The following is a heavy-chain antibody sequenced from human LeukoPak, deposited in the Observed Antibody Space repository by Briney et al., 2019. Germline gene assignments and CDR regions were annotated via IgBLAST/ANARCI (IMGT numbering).Heavy chain of an antibody. CDR1: GFTFSSYW. V-gene: IGHV3-7*01. CDR2: IKQDGSEK. CDR3: ARDSGLTMIAEYAFDI. J-gene: IGHJ3*02. D-gene: IGHD3-22*01. Sequence: GGSLRLSCAASGFTFSSYWMSWVRQAPGKGLEWVANIKQDGSEKYYADSVKGRFTISRDNAKNSLYLQMNSLRAEDTAVYYCARDSGLTMIAEYAFDIWGQGTMVTVSS.